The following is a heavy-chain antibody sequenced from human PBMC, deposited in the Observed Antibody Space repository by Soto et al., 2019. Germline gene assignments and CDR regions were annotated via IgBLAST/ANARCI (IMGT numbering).Heavy chain of an antibody. CDR1: GGSSINYY. V-gene: IGHV4-59*01. J-gene: IGHJ4*02. CDR3: ARALAVPGYYFDY. CDR2: VYSSGHT. Sequence: QVQLQESGPGLVKPSETLSLTCTVSGGSSINYYWTWIRQPPGKGLEWIGYVYSSGHTSYNPSLMSRVTISIDTSKNQFSLKLSSVTAADTAVYYCARALAVPGYYFDYWGQGTRVTVSS. D-gene: IGHD6-19*01.